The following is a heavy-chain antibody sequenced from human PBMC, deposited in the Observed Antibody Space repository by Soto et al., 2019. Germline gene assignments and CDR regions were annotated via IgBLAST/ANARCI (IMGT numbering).Heavy chain of an antibody. CDR1: GFTFSSYS. D-gene: IGHD5-12*01. J-gene: IGHJ4*02. Sequence: GGSLRLSCAASGFTFSSYSMNWVRQAPGKGLEWVSYISSSSSTIYYADSVKGRFTISRDNAKNSLYLQMNSLRAEDTAVYYCARVGDGYNLYFDYWGQGTLVIVSS. V-gene: IGHV3-48*01. CDR3: ARVGDGYNLYFDY. CDR2: ISSSSSTI.